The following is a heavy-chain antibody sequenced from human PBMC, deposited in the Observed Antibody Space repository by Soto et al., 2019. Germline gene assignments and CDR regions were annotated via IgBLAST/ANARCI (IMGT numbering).Heavy chain of an antibody. CDR2: IQYSGTT. CDR1: GGSISTYY. D-gene: IGHD6-19*01. J-gene: IGHJ4*02. CDR3: ARGGSSSWYAADY. Sequence: KTSETLSLTCTVSGGSISTYYWNWIRQPPGKRLEWIGNIQYSGTTNFNPSLKSRVTISLDTSENQFSLKLVSVTSADTAVYYCARGGSSSWYAADYWGQGMLVTVS. V-gene: IGHV4-59*01.